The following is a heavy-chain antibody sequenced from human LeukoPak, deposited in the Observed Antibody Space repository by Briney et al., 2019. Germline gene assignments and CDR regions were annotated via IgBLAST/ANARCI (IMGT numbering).Heavy chain of an antibody. V-gene: IGHV3-11*04. CDR2: ISSSGGTR. Sequence: PGGSLRLSCAASGFTFSDASMYWVRQAPGKGLEWVSYISSSGGTRYYADSVKGRFTISRDNAKNSLYLQMNSLRAEDTAVYYCATLTVASSFDYWGQGTLVTVSS. CDR1: GFTFSDAS. CDR3: ATLTVASSFDY. D-gene: IGHD6-19*01. J-gene: IGHJ4*02.